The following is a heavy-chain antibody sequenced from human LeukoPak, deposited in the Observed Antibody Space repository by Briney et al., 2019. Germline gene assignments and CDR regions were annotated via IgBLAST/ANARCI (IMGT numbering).Heavy chain of an antibody. CDR1: GYSFSSYW. CDR3: ARRGYCGGDCYSDY. V-gene: IGHV5-51*01. D-gene: IGHD2-21*02. Sequence: GESLKISCKGSGYSFSSYWIAWVRQMPGQGLEWVGSIYPGDSDTRYSPSFQGQVTISADKSISTAYLLWSSLKASDTAMYYCARRGYCGGDCYSDYWGQGTLVTVSS. CDR2: IYPGDSDT. J-gene: IGHJ4*02.